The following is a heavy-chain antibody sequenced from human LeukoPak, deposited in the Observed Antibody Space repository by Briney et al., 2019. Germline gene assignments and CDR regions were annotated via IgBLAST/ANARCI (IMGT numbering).Heavy chain of an antibody. V-gene: IGHV3-23*01. CDR3: AKSLGYSYGHPFDY. CDR1: GFTFSSCD. J-gene: IGHJ4*02. D-gene: IGHD5-18*01. Sequence: GGSLRLSCAASGFTFSSCDMSWVRQAPGKGLEWVSSISGSGGSTYYADSVKGRFTISRDNSKNTLYLQMNSLRAEDTAVYYCAKSLGYSYGHPFDYWGQGTLVTVSS. CDR2: ISGSGGST.